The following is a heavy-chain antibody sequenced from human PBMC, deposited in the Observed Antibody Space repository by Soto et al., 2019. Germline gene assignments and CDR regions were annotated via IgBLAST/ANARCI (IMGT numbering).Heavy chain of an antibody. V-gene: IGHV3-30*18. CDR2: ISEDGDKR. Sequence: WSLRLSFLGSGFTFSNYGIHWVRQPPGKGMEWVALISEDGDKRYYADSVRGRLIISRDNSKDTLYLQMNSLGTDETAVYLCAKARVRIEVANSFDXWGQGTPVTVSX. J-gene: IGHJ4*02. D-gene: IGHD2-15*01. CDR3: AKARVRIEVANSFDX. CDR1: GFTFSNYG.